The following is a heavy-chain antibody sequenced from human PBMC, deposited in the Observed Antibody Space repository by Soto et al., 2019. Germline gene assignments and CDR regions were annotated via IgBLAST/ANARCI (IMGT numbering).Heavy chain of an antibody. J-gene: IGHJ3*01. CDR2: ISGSSGST. CDR3: AKDRRVPTLDGFDV. V-gene: IGHV3-23*01. Sequence: GGSLRLSCAASGFTFSSYAMSWVRQAPGKGLEWVSVISGSSGSTNYADSVKGRFTISGHNFKNMLYLQMDSLGADDTAVYYCAKDRRVPTLDGFDVWGQGTMVTVSS. CDR1: GFTFSSYA.